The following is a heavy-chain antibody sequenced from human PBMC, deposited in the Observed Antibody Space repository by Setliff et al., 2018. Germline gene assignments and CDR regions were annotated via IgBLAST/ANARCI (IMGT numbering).Heavy chain of an antibody. Sequence: LSLTCTVSGGSINNYYWSWIRQAPGKGLEWVGYVYYTGTTNYSPSLKGRVIVSVDASKNRLSLQLNSVTPADTAVYYCARDRSAYNYGLDVWGQGTTVTVS. CDR3: ARDRSAYNYGLDV. CDR2: VYYTGTT. V-gene: IGHV4-59*01. J-gene: IGHJ6*02. CDR1: GGSINNYY.